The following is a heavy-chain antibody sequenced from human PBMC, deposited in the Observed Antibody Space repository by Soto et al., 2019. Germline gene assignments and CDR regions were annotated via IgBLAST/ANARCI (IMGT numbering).Heavy chain of an antibody. Sequence: QLQLQESGPGLVKPSETLSLTCTVSGGSLSSSIYYWGWIRQPPGKGLERIGSIFYNGNTYYNRSLKSRVTISLDTSQNRFSLRLSSVTAADTAVYYCASAPVIDYFDSWGQGTLGTVSS. CDR1: GGSLSSSIYY. CDR2: IFYNGNT. V-gene: IGHV4-39*01. J-gene: IGHJ4*02. CDR3: ASAPVIDYFDS.